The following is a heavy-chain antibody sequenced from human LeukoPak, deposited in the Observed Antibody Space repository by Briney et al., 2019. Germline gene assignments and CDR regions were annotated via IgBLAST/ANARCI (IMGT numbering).Heavy chain of an antibody. J-gene: IGHJ4*02. V-gene: IGHV3-7*01. D-gene: IGHD4-23*01. CDR2: IKEDGTQR. CDR3: VRGGWELDY. Sequence: GGSLRLSCAASGFTFKNHWMAWVRLAPGKGLEWVAHIKEDGTQRYYVDSVKGRFTISRDYAKNSLYLQMNTLTDEDTAVYYCVRGGWELDYWGQGILVTVSS. CDR1: GFTFKNHW.